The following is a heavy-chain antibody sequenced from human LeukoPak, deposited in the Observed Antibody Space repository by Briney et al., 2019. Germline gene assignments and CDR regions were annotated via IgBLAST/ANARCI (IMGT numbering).Heavy chain of an antibody. D-gene: IGHD1-26*01. CDR3: ARDSGTY. V-gene: IGHV3-7*04. J-gene: IGHJ4*02. CDR1: GFTLSRYA. CDR2: IKPDGSDQ. Sequence: GGSLRLSCAASGFTLSRYAMHWVRQAPGKGLEWVAHIKPDGSDQFYVDSVKGRFTISRDNAKNSLFLQMNSLRAEDTAVYYCARDSGTYWGQGTLVTVSS.